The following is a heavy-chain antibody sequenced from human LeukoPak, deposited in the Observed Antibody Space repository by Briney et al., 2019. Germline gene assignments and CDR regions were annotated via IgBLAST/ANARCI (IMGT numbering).Heavy chain of an antibody. V-gene: IGHV3-30-3*01. Sequence: PGGSLRLSCLASGFTFSSYAMSWVRQAPGKGLEWVAIISYDGGNRYYADSVKGRFTISRDNSKNTLYLQMNSLRAEDTAVYYCARDIGRFGELSPIDYWGQGTLVTVSS. CDR1: GFTFSSYA. D-gene: IGHD3-10*01. CDR2: ISYDGGNR. CDR3: ARDIGRFGELSPIDY. J-gene: IGHJ4*02.